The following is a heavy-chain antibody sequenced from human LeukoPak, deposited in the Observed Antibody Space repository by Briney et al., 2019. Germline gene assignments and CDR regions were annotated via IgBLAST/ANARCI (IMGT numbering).Heavy chain of an antibody. D-gene: IGHD3-10*01. CDR2: IYTSGST. CDR1: GGSISSGSYY. V-gene: IGHV4-61*02. Sequence: SETLSLTCTVSGGSISSGSYYWSWIRQPAGKGLEWIGRIYTSGSTNYNPSLKSRVTISVDRSRTQFSLKLSSVTAADTAFYYCSRYDSDTGDFDPWGQGTLVTISS. CDR3: SRYDSDTGDFDP. J-gene: IGHJ5*02.